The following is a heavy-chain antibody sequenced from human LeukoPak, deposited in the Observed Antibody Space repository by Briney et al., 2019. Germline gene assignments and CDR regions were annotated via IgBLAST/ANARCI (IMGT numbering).Heavy chain of an antibody. V-gene: IGHV4-59*01. D-gene: IGHD3-22*01. CDR1: GGSISSYY. CDR2: IYYSGST. J-gene: IGHJ4*02. CDR3: ARVTGYMIEDYFDY. Sequence: SETLFLTCTVSGGSISSYYWSWIRQPPGKGLEWIGYIYYSGSTNYNPSLKSRVTISVDTSKNQFSLKLSSVTAADTAVYYCARVTGYMIEDYFDYWGQGTLVTVSS.